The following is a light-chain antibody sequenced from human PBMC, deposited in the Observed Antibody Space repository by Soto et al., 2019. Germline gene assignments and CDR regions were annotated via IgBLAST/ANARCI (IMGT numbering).Light chain of an antibody. CDR3: MQGTLWPIT. J-gene: IGKJ5*01. CDR1: QSLLHITGETF. CDR2: LGS. V-gene: IGKV2-28*01. Sequence: DVLMTQPPLSLSVTPGQPASISCKSSQSLLHITGETFLFWYVQKPGQSPQLLIYLGSNRASGVPDRFSGSGSGTDFTLKISRVEAEDVGVYYCMQGTLWPITFGQGTRLEIK.